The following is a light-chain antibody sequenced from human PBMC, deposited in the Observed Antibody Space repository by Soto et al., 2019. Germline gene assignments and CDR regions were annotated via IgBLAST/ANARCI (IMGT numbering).Light chain of an antibody. CDR2: GAS. CDR1: QSFNSIY. Sequence: EIVLTQSPGTLSLSPGERATLSCRASQSFNSIYLAWYQQKPGQAPRLLIYGASSRATGIPDRFSGSGPGTDSNTQITTLEPEDFKVYYCQPDGISTLWTFGQGNKVDLK. V-gene: IGKV3-20*01. CDR3: QPDGISTLWT. J-gene: IGKJ1*01.